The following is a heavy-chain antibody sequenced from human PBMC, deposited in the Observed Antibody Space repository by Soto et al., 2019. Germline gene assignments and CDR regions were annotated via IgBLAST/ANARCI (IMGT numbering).Heavy chain of an antibody. CDR2: IRSKANSYAT. CDR1: GFTFSGSA. D-gene: IGHD3-3*02. J-gene: IGHJ6*02. Sequence: GGSLRLSCAASGFTFSGSAMHWVRQASGKGLEWVGRIRSKANSYATAYAASVKGRFTISRDDSKNTAYLQMNSLKTEDTAVYYCAREWRIHFSYSSQGYYHGMDVWGRGTTVTVSS. CDR3: AREWRIHFSYSSQGYYHGMDV. V-gene: IGHV3-73*01.